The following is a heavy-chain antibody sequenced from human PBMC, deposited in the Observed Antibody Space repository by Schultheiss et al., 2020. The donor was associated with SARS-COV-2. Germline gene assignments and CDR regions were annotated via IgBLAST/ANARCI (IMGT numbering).Heavy chain of an antibody. D-gene: IGHD2-2*01. CDR3: ARGDLKRYCSSTSCYPDHYFDY. CDR2: ISGSGGST. CDR1: GFTFSSYA. Sequence: GGSLRLSCAASGFTFSSYAMSWVRQAPGKGLEWVSLISGSGGSTYYADSVKGRFTISRDNAKNSLYLQMNSLRAEDTAVYYCARGDLKRYCSSTSCYPDHYFDYWGQGTLVTVSS. J-gene: IGHJ4*02. V-gene: IGHV3-23*01.